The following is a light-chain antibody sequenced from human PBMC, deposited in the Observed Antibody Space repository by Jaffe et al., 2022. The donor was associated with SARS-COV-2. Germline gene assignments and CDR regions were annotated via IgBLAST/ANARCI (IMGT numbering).Light chain of an antibody. CDR3: QQYDNSPIT. CDR2: GAS. V-gene: IGKV3-20*01. CDR1: QSVSSSY. J-gene: IGKJ5*01. Sequence: ETVLTQSPGTLSLSPGERVTLSCRASQSVSSSYFAWYQQKPGQAPRLLIYGASSRATGIPDRFSGSGSGADFTLTISRLEPEDFAVYYCQQYDNSPITFGQGTRLEIK.